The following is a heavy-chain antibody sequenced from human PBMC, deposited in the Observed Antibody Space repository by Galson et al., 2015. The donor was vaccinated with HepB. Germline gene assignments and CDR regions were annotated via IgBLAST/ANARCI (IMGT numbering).Heavy chain of an antibody. CDR1: GFTFSSYA. V-gene: IGHV3-23*01. Sequence: SLRLSCAASGFTFSSYAMSWVRQAPGKGLDWVSTISGATGSTYSADSVKGRFTISRDDSKNTLYLQMNSLRAEDTAVYYCAKEARILRFLPFDYWGQGTLVTVSS. J-gene: IGHJ4*02. CDR3: AKEARILRFLPFDY. CDR2: ISGATGST. D-gene: IGHD3-3*01.